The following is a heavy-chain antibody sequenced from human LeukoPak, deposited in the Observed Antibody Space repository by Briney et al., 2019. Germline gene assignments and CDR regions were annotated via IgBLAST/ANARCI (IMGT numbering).Heavy chain of an antibody. J-gene: IGHJ4*02. CDR2: INHSGST. CDR1: GGSIRSYH. V-gene: IGHV4-34*01. CDR3: ARIRYFDWLKTFDY. Sequence: SETLSLTCTVSGGSIRSYHWSWIRQPPGKGLEWIGEINHSGSTNYNPSLKSRVTVSVDTSKNQFSLKLRSVTAADTAVYYCARIRYFDWLKTFDYWGQGTLVTVSS. D-gene: IGHD3-9*01.